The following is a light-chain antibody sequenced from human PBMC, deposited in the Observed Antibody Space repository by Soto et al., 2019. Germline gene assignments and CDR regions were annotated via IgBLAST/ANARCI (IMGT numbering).Light chain of an antibody. CDR3: NSYTSSSTLV. J-gene: IGLJ2*01. Sequence: QSALTQPASVSGSPGQSITISCTGTSSDVGGYNYVSWYQQRPGKAPQLMIYEVTNRPSGISVRFSGSKSGNTASLTISGLQAEDEADYYCNSYTSSSTLVFGGGTKLTVL. CDR2: EVT. CDR1: SSDVGGYNY. V-gene: IGLV2-14*01.